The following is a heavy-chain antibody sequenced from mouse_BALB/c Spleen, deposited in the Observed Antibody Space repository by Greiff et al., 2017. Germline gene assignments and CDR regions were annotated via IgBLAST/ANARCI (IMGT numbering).Heavy chain of an antibody. CDR1: GYTFTSYW. J-gene: IGHJ4*01. V-gene: IGHV1-5*01. Sequence: EVQLQQSGTVLARPGASVKMSCKASGYTFTSYWMHWVKQRPGQGLEWIGAIYPGNSDTSYNQKFKGKAKLTAVTSTSTAYMELSSLTNEDSAVYYCTRSHYDYDDGDYYAMDYWGQGTSVTVSS. CDR3: TRSHYDYDDGDYYAMDY. CDR2: IYPGNSDT. D-gene: IGHD2-4*01.